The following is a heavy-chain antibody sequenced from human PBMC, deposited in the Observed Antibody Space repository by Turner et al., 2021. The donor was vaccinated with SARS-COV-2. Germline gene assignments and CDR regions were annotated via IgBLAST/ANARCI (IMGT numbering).Heavy chain of an antibody. V-gene: IGHV3-66*01. CDR1: GFTVSSTY. J-gene: IGHJ6*02. CDR3: ARDLVSYGMDV. CDR2: IYSVGST. Sequence: EVQLVESGGGLVQPGGSLRLSCAASGFTVSSTYMSWVRQAPGNGLEWVSVIYSVGSTYYADSVKGRFTISRDNSKNTLYLQINSLRSEDTAVYYCARDLVSYGMDVWGQGTTVTVSS. D-gene: IGHD3-16*01.